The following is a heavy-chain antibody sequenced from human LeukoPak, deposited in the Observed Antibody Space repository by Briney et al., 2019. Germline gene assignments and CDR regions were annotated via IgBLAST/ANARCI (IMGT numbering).Heavy chain of an antibody. CDR3: ARVRGYSYGSSDY. J-gene: IGHJ4*02. Sequence: GGSLRLSCAASGFTFSSYGMHWVRQAPGKGLEYVSAISSNGSSTYYANSVKGRFTISRDNSKDTLYLQMGSLRAEDMAVYYCARVRGYSYGSSDYWGQGTLVTVSS. CDR2: ISSNGSST. V-gene: IGHV3-64*01. CDR1: GFTFSSYG. D-gene: IGHD5-18*01.